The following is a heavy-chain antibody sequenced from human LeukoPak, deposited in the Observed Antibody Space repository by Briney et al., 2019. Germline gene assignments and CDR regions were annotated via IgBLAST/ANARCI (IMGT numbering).Heavy chain of an antibody. V-gene: IGHV4-59*08. Sequence: SETLSLTCIVSGGSISSHYWSWIRQPPGKGLEWIGYISYSGSTESNPSLKSRVTISVDTSKNQFSLKVNSVTAADTAVYYCARRHSSGWFYYWGQGTLVTVSS. CDR2: ISYSGST. CDR3: ARRHSSGWFYY. D-gene: IGHD6-19*01. J-gene: IGHJ4*02. CDR1: GGSISSHY.